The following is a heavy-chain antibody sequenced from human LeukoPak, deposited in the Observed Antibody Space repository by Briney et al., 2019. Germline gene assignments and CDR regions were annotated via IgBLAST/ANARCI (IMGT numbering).Heavy chain of an antibody. CDR1: GFTFGSYA. J-gene: IGHJ4*02. D-gene: IGHD3/OR15-3a*01. CDR3: AKRTGDYFDY. Sequence: GGSLRLSCAASGFTFGSYAMTWVRQARGKGLEWVSVISGSGSSTYYADSVKGRFTISRDNSKNTLYLQMNSLRAEDTAVYYCAKRTGDYFDYWGQGTLVSVSS. V-gene: IGHV3-23*01. CDR2: ISGSGSST.